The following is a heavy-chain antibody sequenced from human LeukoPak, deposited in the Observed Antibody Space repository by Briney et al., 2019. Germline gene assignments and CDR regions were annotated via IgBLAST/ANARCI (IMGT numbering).Heavy chain of an antibody. D-gene: IGHD5-24*01. Sequence: ASVKVSCKASGYTFTGYYMHWVRQAPGQGLEWMGWINPNSGGTNYAQKFQGRVTMTRDTSISAAYMELSRLRSDDTAVYYCARVVEMATIGYFDYWGQGTLVTVCS. V-gene: IGHV1-2*02. CDR3: ARVVEMATIGYFDY. J-gene: IGHJ4*02. CDR2: INPNSGGT. CDR1: GYTFTGYY.